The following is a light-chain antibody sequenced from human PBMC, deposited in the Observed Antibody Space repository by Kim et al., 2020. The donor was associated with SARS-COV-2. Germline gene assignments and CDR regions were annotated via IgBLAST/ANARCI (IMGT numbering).Light chain of an antibody. J-gene: IGLJ1*01. CDR3: CSYAGSTTNYV. V-gene: IGLV2-23*01. CDR1: SGDVGSYDL. Sequence: QSFTISCTGTSGDVGSYDLVSWYQQHPGKAPKLMIYEATMRPSGISNRFSGSKSGNTASLTISGLQAEDEADYYCCSYAGSTTNYVFGTGTKVTVL. CDR2: EAT.